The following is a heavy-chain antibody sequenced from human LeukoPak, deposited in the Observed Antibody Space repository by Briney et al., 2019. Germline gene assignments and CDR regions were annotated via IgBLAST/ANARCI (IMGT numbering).Heavy chain of an antibody. Sequence: PGGSLRLSCAASGFTFSSYWMHWVRQAPGKGLVWVSRINSDGSSTSYADSVKGRFTISRDNAKNTLYLQMNSLRAEDTAVYYCAGAYDSSGYYQAHWGQGTLVTVSS. D-gene: IGHD3-22*01. V-gene: IGHV3-74*01. CDR2: INSDGSST. J-gene: IGHJ4*02. CDR1: GFTFSSYW. CDR3: AGAYDSSGYYQAH.